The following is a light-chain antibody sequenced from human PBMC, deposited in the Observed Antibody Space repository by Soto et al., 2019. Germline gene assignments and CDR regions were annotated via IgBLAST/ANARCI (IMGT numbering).Light chain of an antibody. CDR2: AAS. J-gene: IGKJ4*01. Sequence: DIQMTQSPSSLAASVGDRVTITCRASQSISSYLNWYQQKPGKAPNLLIYAASSLESGVPSRLSGSGSGTDFTLTISSLQREDFATYYCQQSHNIPLTFGGGTKVDIK. V-gene: IGKV1-39*01. CDR3: QQSHNIPLT. CDR1: QSISSY.